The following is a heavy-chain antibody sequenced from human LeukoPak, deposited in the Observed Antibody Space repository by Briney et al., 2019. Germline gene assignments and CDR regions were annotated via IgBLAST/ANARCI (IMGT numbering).Heavy chain of an antibody. V-gene: IGHV3-23*01. Sequence: PGGSLRLSCAASGFIFSSYAMSWVRQAPGKGLEWVSTISNSDGSTYYADSVKGRFSISRDNAENTLYLQMNSLRADDTAVYYCARQSSSWYEVDSWGQGTLVTVSS. D-gene: IGHD6-13*01. CDR3: ARQSSSWYEVDS. CDR2: ISNSDGST. CDR1: GFIFSSYA. J-gene: IGHJ4*02.